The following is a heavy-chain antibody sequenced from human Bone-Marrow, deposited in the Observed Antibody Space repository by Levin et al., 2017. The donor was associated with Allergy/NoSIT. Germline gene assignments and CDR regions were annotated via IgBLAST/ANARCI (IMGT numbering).Heavy chain of an antibody. CDR3: ARALGYFGSGSYSPPNFDI. V-gene: IGHV5-51*01. CDR2: IYPGDSDS. J-gene: IGHJ3*02. CDR1: ENIFDTYW. Sequence: GESLKISCKGSENIFDTYWIGWVRQMPGKGLEWMGMIYPGDSDSRYSPSFQGQVTISVDKSISTAYLQWSSLKASDTAMYYCARALGYFGSGSYSPPNFDIWGQGTKVTVSS. D-gene: IGHD3-10*01.